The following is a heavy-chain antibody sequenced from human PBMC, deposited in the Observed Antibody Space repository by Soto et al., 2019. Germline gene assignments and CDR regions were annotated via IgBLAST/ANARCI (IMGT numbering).Heavy chain of an antibody. CDR2: IYYSGST. J-gene: IGHJ4*02. CDR3: ASLLTAGIDY. CDR1: GYSISSSNW. D-gene: IGHD2-21*02. Sequence: SETLSLTCAVSGYSISSSNWWGWIRQPPGKGLEWIGYIYYSGSTYYNPSLKSRVTMSVDTSKNQFSLKLSSVTAVDTAVYYCASLLTAGIDYWGRGTLVTVSS. V-gene: IGHV4-28*01.